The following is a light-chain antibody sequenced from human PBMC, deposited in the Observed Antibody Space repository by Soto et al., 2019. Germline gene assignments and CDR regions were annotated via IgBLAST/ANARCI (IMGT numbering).Light chain of an antibody. J-gene: IGKJ2*01. CDR3: QQSYSTPRT. Sequence: DIQMTQSPXSLSASVGDRVTITCRASQSISSYLNWYQQKPGKAPKLLIYAASSLQSGVPSRFSGSGSGTDFTLTISSLQPEDFATYYCQQSYSTPRTFGQGTKLEIK. CDR2: AAS. CDR1: QSISSY. V-gene: IGKV1-39*01.